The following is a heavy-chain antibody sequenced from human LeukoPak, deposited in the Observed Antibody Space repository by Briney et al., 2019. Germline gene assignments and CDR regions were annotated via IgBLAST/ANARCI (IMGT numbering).Heavy chain of an antibody. Sequence: GWSLRLSCAASGFTFSRFAMSWVRQAPGKGPEWVSGIGGGGGNTYYADSVKGRFTISRDDSKNTLFLQMNSLRVEDTAVYYCANSPYVGDHGGPSAWGQGTLVTVSS. D-gene: IGHD4-23*01. J-gene: IGHJ5*02. V-gene: IGHV3-23*01. CDR1: GFTFSRFA. CDR2: IGGGGGNT. CDR3: ANSPYVGDHGGPSA.